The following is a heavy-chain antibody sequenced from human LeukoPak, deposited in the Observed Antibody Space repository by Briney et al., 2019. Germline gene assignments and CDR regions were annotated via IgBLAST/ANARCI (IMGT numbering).Heavy chain of an antibody. D-gene: IGHD6-19*01. J-gene: IGHJ4*02. Sequence: QPGGSLSLSCAASGFTFRSYWMHWVRQAPGKGLVWVSRINSDGSSTTYADSVKGRFTISRDNVKDTLYLQMNSLRADDTAVYYCASAGYSSGWRPLHYWGQGTPPTVSS. CDR3: ASAGYSSGWRPLHY. V-gene: IGHV3-74*01. CDR1: GFTFRSYW. CDR2: INSDGSST.